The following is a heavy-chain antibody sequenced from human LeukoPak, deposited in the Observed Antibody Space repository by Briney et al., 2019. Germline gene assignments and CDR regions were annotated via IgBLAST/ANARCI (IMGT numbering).Heavy chain of an antibody. D-gene: IGHD2-2*01. V-gene: IGHV4-34*01. CDR3: ARSLGTSQDNYYDLIV. CDR2: INHSGST. J-gene: IGHJ6*03. Sequence: SQTLSLTCAVYGGSFSGFYWSWIRQPPGKGLEWIGEINHSGSTNYNPSLKSRVTIPVATSKNQFSLNLSSVTATAPPVYYCARSLGTSQDNYYDLIVWGKGATVTVSS. CDR1: GGSFSGFY.